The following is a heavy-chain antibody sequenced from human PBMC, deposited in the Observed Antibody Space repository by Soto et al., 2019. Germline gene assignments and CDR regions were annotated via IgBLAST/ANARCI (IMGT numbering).Heavy chain of an antibody. D-gene: IGHD2-21*01. J-gene: IGHJ4*02. CDR1: GFTFSSYG. Sequence: QVQLVESGGGVVQPGRSLRLSCAASGFTFSSYGLHWVRQAPGKGLAWVAVIWYDGSNKYYADSVKGRFTISRDNSKNTLYLQINSLRAEDTAVCYCARDLFAFVYWGQGTLVAV. CDR3: ARDLFAFVY. CDR2: IWYDGSNK. V-gene: IGHV3-33*01.